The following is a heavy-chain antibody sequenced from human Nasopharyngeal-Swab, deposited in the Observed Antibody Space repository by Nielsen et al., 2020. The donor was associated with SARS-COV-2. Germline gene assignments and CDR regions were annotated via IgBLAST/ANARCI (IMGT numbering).Heavy chain of an antibody. V-gene: IGHV3-23*01. CDR2: ISGSGGST. D-gene: IGHD3-3*01. CDR1: GFTFSSYA. CDR3: AKDDSRVLRFLVRFDY. Sequence: GGSLRLSCAASGFTFSSYAMSWVRQAPGKGLEWVSAISGSGGSTYYADSVKGRFTISRDNSKNTLYLQMNSLRAEDTAVYYCAKDDSRVLRFLVRFDYWGQGTLVTVSS. J-gene: IGHJ4*02.